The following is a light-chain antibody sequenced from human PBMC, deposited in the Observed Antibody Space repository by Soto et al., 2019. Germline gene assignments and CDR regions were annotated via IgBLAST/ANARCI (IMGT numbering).Light chain of an antibody. Sequence: DIPMTQSPSSLSASVGDRVTITCRASQGISSYLAWYQRKPGKVPKLLIYAASTLQSGVPSRFSGSGSGTDFTLTISSLQPEDVATYYCQTYNSAPLTFGGGTKVEIK. CDR2: AAS. CDR1: QGISSY. V-gene: IGKV1-27*01. CDR3: QTYNSAPLT. J-gene: IGKJ4*01.